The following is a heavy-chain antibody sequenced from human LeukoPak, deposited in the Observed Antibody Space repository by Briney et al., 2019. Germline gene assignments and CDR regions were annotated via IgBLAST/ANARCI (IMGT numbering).Heavy chain of an antibody. D-gene: IGHD2-2*01. V-gene: IGHV3-30*01. CDR1: GFTLSSYA. J-gene: IGHJ4*02. Sequence: GGSLRLSCAASGFTLSSYAMHWVRQAPGKGLEWVAVISYDGSNKYNADSVKGRFTISRDNSKNTLYLQMNSLRAEDTAVYYCARDRGHQGYYFDYWGQGTLVTVSS. CDR2: ISYDGSNK. CDR3: ARDRGHQGYYFDY.